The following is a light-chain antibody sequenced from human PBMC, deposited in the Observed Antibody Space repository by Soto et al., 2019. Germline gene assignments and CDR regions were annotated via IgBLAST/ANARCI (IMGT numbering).Light chain of an antibody. CDR1: QSISSW. J-gene: IGKJ1*01. CDR3: QQYNSHSET. Sequence: DIQMTQSPSTLSSSVGDRVTITCRTSQSISSWLAWYKQKPGKAPKLLIHQASSLASGVPSRFRGGGSGTEFTLTINSLKADDFETYYCQQYNSHSETFGQGTKVDIK. CDR2: QAS. V-gene: IGKV1-5*03.